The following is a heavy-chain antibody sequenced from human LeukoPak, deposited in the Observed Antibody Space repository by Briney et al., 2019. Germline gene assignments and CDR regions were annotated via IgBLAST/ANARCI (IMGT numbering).Heavy chain of an antibody. D-gene: IGHD2-2*01. CDR3: ARGGDIVVVPAAEYYYYMDV. V-gene: IGHV4-61*02. Sequence: SQTLSLTCTVSGGSISSGSYYWSWIRQPAGKGLEWIGRIYTSGSTNYNPSLKSRVTMSVDTSKNQFSLKLSSVTAADTAVYYCARGGDIVVVPAAEYYYYMDVWGKGTTVTVSS. J-gene: IGHJ6*03. CDR2: IYTSGST. CDR1: GGSISSGSYY.